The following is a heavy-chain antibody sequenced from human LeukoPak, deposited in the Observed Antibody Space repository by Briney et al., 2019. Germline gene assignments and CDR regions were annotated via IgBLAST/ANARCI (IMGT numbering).Heavy chain of an antibody. D-gene: IGHD6-6*01. V-gene: IGHV4-34*01. CDR3: AGRGSRIAAQDY. Sequence: PSETLSLTCAVYGGSFSGYYWNWIRQPPGKGLEWIGEINHSGSTNYNPSLKSRVTISVDTSKNQFSLKLSSVTAADTAVYYCAGRGSRIAAQDYWGQGTLVTVSS. CDR1: GGSFSGYY. J-gene: IGHJ4*02. CDR2: INHSGST.